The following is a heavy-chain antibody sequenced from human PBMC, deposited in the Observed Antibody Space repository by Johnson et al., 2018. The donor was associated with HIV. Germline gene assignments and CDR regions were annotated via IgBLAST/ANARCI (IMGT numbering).Heavy chain of an antibody. J-gene: IGHJ3*02. D-gene: IGHD6-13*01. CDR3: ARGWQQRAFDI. CDR2: IKQDGSEK. Sequence: APEKGLEWVANIKQDGSEKYYADSVKGRFTISRDNSKNTLYLQMNSLRAEDTAVYYCARGWQQRAFDIWGQGTMVTVSS. V-gene: IGHV3-7*03.